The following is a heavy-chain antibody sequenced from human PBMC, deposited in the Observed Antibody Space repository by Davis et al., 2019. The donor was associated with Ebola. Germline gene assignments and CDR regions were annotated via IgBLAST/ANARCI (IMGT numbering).Heavy chain of an antibody. Sequence: PGGSLRLSCAASGFTFSSYAMSWVRQAPGKGLEWVGRIKSKTDGGTTDYAAPVKGRFTISRDDSKNTLYLQMNSLKTEDTAVYYCTTDWVVVVIPPFDYWGQGTLVTVSS. CDR1: GFTFSSYA. D-gene: IGHD3-22*01. CDR2: IKSKTDGGTT. J-gene: IGHJ4*02. V-gene: IGHV3-15*01. CDR3: TTDWVVVVIPPFDY.